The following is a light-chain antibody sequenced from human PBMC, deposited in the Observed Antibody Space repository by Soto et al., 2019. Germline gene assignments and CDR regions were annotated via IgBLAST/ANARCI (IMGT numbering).Light chain of an antibody. J-gene: IGKJ1*01. CDR3: QQYNSYWT. CDR1: KSISSW. V-gene: IGKV1-5*01. CDR2: DAS. Sequence: DIQMTQSPSTLSASVGDRVTITCRASKSISSWLAWYQQKPGKAPRVLIYDASSLAGGVASRFSGGGSGTEFTLTISSLQPDDFATYYCQQYNSYWTFGQGTMVEIK.